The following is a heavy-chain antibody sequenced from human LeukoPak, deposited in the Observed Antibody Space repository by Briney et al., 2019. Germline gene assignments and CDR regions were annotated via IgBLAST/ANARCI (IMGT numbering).Heavy chain of an antibody. Sequence: GASVTVSCKASGYTFTSYGISWVRQAPGQGGEGMVWISAYNGNTNYAQKLQGRVTMTTDTSTSTAYMELRSLRSDDTAVYYCARLVSLLGATTDAFDIWGQGTMVTVSS. J-gene: IGHJ3*02. CDR3: ARLVSLLGATTDAFDI. V-gene: IGHV1-18*01. CDR2: ISAYNGNT. D-gene: IGHD1-26*01. CDR1: GYTFTSYG.